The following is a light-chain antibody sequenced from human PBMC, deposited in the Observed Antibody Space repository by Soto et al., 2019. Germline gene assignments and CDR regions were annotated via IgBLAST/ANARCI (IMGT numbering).Light chain of an antibody. CDR1: QSISSR. J-gene: IGKJ2*01. Sequence: DIQMTQSPSTLSASVGDRVTITCRASQSISSRLAWYQQKPGKAPKFLIYDASSLESGVPSRFSGSGSGTEFSLTISSLQPDDSATYFCQQYNSYNTFGQGTKLEIK. CDR3: QQYNSYNT. CDR2: DAS. V-gene: IGKV1-5*01.